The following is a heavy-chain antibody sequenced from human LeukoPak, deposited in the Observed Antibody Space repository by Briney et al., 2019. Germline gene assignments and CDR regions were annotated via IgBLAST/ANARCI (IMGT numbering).Heavy chain of an antibody. J-gene: IGHJ4*02. V-gene: IGHV5-51*01. CDR2: IYPGDSDT. CDR1: GYNYPRYW. Sequence: GESLKISCKGSGYNYPRYWIAWVRQMPGKGLEWMGIIYPGDSDTRYSPSFQGQVTITADTSINTVYLQWSGLKASDSAMYYCARHEGVYGSGSYYPDYWGQGTLVTVSS. CDR3: ARHEGVYGSGSYYPDY. D-gene: IGHD3-10*01.